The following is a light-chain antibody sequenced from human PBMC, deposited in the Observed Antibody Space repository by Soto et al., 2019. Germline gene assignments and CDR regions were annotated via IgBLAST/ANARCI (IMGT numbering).Light chain of an antibody. CDR3: QTWDSGVVV. V-gene: IGLV4-69*01. CDR1: SGHSNYA. CDR2: LNSDGSH. Sequence: QSVLTQSPSASASLGASVKLTCTLSSGHSNYAIAWHQQQPEKGPRYLMKLNSDGSHSKGDGIPDRFSGSSSGAERYLTISSLQSEDEADYHCQTWDSGVVVFGGGTKVTVL. J-gene: IGLJ2*01.